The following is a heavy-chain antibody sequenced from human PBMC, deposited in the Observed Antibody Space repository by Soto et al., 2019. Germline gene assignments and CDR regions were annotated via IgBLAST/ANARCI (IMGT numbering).Heavy chain of an antibody. CDR3: ARGKCSNLRGDLDI. CDR2: IYPDDSDT. CDR1: KYNIPPWS. V-gene: IGHV5-51*07. D-gene: IGHD2-2*03. Sequence: PGESLTISCKHSKYNIPPWSTAWEHKMPGKGLEWMGTIYPDDSDTRYSPSFQGQVTISADKSIQTAYLQWGSLKASDSALYYCARGKCSNLRGDLDIWGPGTPVTVSS. J-gene: IGHJ4*02.